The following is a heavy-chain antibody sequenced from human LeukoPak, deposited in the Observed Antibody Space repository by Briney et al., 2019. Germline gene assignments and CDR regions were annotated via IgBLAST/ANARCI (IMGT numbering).Heavy chain of an antibody. J-gene: IGHJ4*02. CDR1: EFSFTNAW. V-gene: IGHV3-15*01. D-gene: IGHD3-16*01. CDR3: TTRPWGFDY. CDR2: IKSKTDGETT. Sequence: PGGSLRLSCAGFEFSFTNAWMSWVRQAPGKGLEWVGHIKSKTDGETTDYAAPVKGRFTISRDDSKNTLYLQMNSLKTEDTAVYYCTTRPWGFDYWGQGTLVTVSS.